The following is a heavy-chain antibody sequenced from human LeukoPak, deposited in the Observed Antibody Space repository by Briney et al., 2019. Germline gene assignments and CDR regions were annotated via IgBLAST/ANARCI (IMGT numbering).Heavy chain of an antibody. D-gene: IGHD1-1*01. V-gene: IGHV4-30-2*01. CDR3: ARGYLRPLDAFDI. J-gene: IGHJ3*02. Sequence: SQTLSLTCAVSGGSISSGGYSWSWIRRPPGKGLEWIGCIYHSGSTYYNPSLKSRVTISVDRSKNQFSLKLSSVTAADTAVYYCARGYLRPLDAFDIWGQGTMVTVSS. CDR1: GGSISSGGYS. CDR2: IYHSGST.